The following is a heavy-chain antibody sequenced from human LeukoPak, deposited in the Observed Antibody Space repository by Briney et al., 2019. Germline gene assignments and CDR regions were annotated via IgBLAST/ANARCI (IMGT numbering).Heavy chain of an antibody. CDR3: AKDTPTTGYHLDS. D-gene: IGHD1-1*01. CDR2: IRYDGSDK. V-gene: IGHV3-30*02. CDR1: GFTFSSYA. Sequence: GGSLRLSCAASGFTFSSYAMSWVRQAPGKGLEWVAFIRYDGSDKSYADSVKGRFTISRDNSENTLYLQINSLRVEDTAVYYCAKDTPTTGYHLDSWGQGTLVTVSS. J-gene: IGHJ4*02.